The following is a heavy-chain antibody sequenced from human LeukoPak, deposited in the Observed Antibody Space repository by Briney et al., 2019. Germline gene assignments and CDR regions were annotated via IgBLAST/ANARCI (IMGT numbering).Heavy chain of an antibody. D-gene: IGHD3-22*01. CDR3: ARGHYESSGYYFDY. Sequence: ASVKVSCKASGYTFTSYDINWVRQATGQGLEWMGWMNPNSGNTVYAQKFQGRVTMTRNTSISTAYMDLSSLRSEDTAVHYCARGHYESSGYYFDYWGQVTLVTVSS. V-gene: IGHV1-8*01. J-gene: IGHJ4*02. CDR2: MNPNSGNT. CDR1: GYTFTSYD.